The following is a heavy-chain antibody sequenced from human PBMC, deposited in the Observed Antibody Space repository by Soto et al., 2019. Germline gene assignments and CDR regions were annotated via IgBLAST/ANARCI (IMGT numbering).Heavy chain of an antibody. CDR3: ARRFGRNFDY. CDR2: IYYSGST. CDR1: GGSISSYY. D-gene: IGHD3-16*01. V-gene: IGHV4-59*08. J-gene: IGHJ4*02. Sequence: QVQLQESGPELVKPSETLSLTCTVSGGSISSYYWSWIRQPPGKGLEWIGYIYYSGSTNYNPSLKSRVTISVDTSKNQFSLKLSSVTAADTAMYYCARRFGRNFDYWGQGTLVTVSS.